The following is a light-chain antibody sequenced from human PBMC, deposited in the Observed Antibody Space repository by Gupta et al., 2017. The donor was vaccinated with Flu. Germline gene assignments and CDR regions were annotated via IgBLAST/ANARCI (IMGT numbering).Light chain of an antibody. Sequence: QSVLSQPPSASATPGPTVPGSCSGSTSNIGSNTVNWYHQLPRTAPKLLIYGYDQRPSGVPDRFSGSKSGASASLAISGLQSEDEGHYYCATWDDSLNGWVFGGGTHLTVL. CDR3: ATWDDSLNGWV. CDR2: GYD. J-gene: IGLJ3*02. V-gene: IGLV1-44*01. CDR1: TSNIGSNT.